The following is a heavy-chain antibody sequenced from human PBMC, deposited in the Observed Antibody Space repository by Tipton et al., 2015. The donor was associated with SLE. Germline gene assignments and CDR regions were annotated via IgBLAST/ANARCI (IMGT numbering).Heavy chain of an antibody. V-gene: IGHV4-59*01. CDR1: GGSISSYY. Sequence: TLSLTCTVSGGSISSYYWSWIRQPPGKGLEWIGYIYYSGSTNYNPSLKSRVTISVDTSKNQFSLKLSSVTAADTAVYYCARDAYYYDSSGYYLGWFDPWGQGTLVTVSS. CDR2: IYYSGST. J-gene: IGHJ5*02. D-gene: IGHD3-22*01. CDR3: ARDAYYYDSSGYYLGWFDP.